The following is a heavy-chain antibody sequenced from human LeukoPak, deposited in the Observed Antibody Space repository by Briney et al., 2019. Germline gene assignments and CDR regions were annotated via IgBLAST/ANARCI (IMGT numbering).Heavy chain of an antibody. CDR2: ISSSSSTI. V-gene: IGHV3-48*04. Sequence: PGGSLRLSCAASGFTFSSYSMNWVRQAPGKGLRWVSYISSSSSTIYYADSVKGRFTISRDNAKNSLYLQMNSLRAEDTAVYYCARDPAHSSGWYTPLYYFDYWGQGTLVTVAS. CDR1: GFTFSSYS. CDR3: ARDPAHSSGWYTPLYYFDY. D-gene: IGHD6-19*01. J-gene: IGHJ4*02.